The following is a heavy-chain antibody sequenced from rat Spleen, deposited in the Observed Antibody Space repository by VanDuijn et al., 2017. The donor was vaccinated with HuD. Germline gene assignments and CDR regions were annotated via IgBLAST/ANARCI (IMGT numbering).Heavy chain of an antibody. CDR3: ARGTTIRGYVLDA. D-gene: IGHD4-3*01. CDR1: GLSFSNYD. CDR2: ISYDGTAT. V-gene: IGHV5-25*01. Sequence: EVQLVESGGGLVQPGRSMKLSCAASGLSFSNYDMAWVRQAPTKGLEWVASISYDGTATYYRDSVKGRITISRDDARSLLYLQKDSLRSEDTATYYCARGTTIRGYVLDAWGQGASVTVSS. J-gene: IGHJ4*01.